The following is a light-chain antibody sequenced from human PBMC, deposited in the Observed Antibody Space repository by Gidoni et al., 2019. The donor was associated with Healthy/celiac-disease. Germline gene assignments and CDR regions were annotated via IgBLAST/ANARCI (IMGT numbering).Light chain of an antibody. V-gene: IGKV1-5*03. CDR1: QSISSW. CDR2: KAS. J-gene: IGKJ2*01. CDR3: QQYNSPLYT. Sequence: DIQMTQSPSTLSASVGDRVTITCRSSQSISSWLAWYQQKPEEAPKLLIYKASSLESGVPSRCSGSGSGTEFTLTISSLQPDDFATYYCQQYNSPLYTFGQGTKLEIK.